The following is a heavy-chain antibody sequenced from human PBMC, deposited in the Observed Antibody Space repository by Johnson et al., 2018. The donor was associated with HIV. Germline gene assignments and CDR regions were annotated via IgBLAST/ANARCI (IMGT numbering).Heavy chain of an antibody. CDR1: GFTFDDYA. J-gene: IGHJ3*02. Sequence: VQLVESGGAVAQPGGSLRLSCAASGFTFDDYAMHWVRQAPGNGLEWVSLIRWDGAITSYVDSVKGRFTISRDNSRNSLFLQMKSLRAEDTALYYCARAEIYEGRVGDFAFDIWGRGTMVTVSS. V-gene: IGHV3-43D*03. D-gene: IGHD3-10*01. CDR3: ARAEIYEGRVGDFAFDI. CDR2: IRWDGAIT.